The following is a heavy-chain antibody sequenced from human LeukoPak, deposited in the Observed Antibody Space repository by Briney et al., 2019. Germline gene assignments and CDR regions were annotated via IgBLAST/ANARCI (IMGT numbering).Heavy chain of an antibody. D-gene: IGHD2-21*01. CDR2: ISDTYATT. Sequence: GGSLRLSCAASGFTFTNYAMTWVRQAPGKGLEWVSSISDTYATTYYTDSVKGRCTISRDNSKNTVYLQLNNLRAEDTAVYFCVRHDSFIPFWGQGTLVSVSS. V-gene: IGHV3-23*01. CDR3: VRHDSFIPF. CDR1: GFTFTNYA. J-gene: IGHJ4*02.